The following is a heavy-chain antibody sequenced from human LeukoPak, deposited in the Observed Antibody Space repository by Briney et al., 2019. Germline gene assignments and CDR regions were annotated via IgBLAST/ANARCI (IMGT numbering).Heavy chain of an antibody. CDR3: PRLSRDGYKPQSYNWFDP. D-gene: IGHD5-24*01. CDR2: IYTGGSR. V-gene: IGHV4-4*09. CDR1: GVSISSYY. Sequence: SETLSLTCTGSGVSISSYYWRWIRQPPGKGREWIGYIYTGGSRNYKPSLKSRVTISVDTSKTQCSLKLSSVNAAATALYSCPRLSRDGYKPQSYNWFDPWGQRTLVTVSS. J-gene: IGHJ5*02.